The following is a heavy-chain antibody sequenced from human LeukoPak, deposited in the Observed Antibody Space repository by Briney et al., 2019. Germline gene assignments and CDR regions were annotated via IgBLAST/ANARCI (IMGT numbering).Heavy chain of an antibody. CDR3: AKDYSHHSSGCLDY. CDR2: ISGSGGST. Sequence: GGSLRLSCAASGFTFINYAMNWVRQAPGRGLEWVSGISGSGGSTYYADSVKGRFSVSRDNSKNTLFLQMNSLRAEDTAIYYCAKDYSHHSSGCLDYWGQGTLVTVSS. J-gene: IGHJ4*02. CDR1: GFTFINYA. D-gene: IGHD6-19*01. V-gene: IGHV3-23*01.